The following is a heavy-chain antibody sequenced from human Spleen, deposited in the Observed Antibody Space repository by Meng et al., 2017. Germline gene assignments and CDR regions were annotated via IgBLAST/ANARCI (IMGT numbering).Heavy chain of an antibody. CDR2: INVYNGKT. J-gene: IGHJ4*02. CDR3: ATRGNPYLNC. V-gene: IGHV1-18*01. Sequence: VRFGGVGKRSGASVKVSWDASGYTLSGDGFSWVRPAPGQGLEWLGWINVYNGKTDYAMKFQDRVTMTADTFTNTAYMELRSLRSDDTAVYYCATRGNPYLNCWGQGTLVTVSS. CDR1: GYTLSGDG.